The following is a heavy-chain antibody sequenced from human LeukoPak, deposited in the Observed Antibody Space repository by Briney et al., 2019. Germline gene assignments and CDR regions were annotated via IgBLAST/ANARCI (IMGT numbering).Heavy chain of an antibody. CDR3: ARSQMTTVTNLDY. V-gene: IGHV1-3*01. Sequence: ASADPYTSDAIQWVDHGRRPRIKKKGWINAGNGNTKYSQKFQGRVTITRDTSASTAYMELSSLRSEDTAVYYCARSQMTTVTNLDYWGQGTLVTVSS. J-gene: IGHJ4*02. CDR1: ADPYTSDA. CDR2: INAGNGNT. D-gene: IGHD4-17*01.